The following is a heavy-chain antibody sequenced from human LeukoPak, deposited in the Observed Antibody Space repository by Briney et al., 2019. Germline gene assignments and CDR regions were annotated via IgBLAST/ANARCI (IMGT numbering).Heavy chain of an antibody. CDR2: IWYDGSNK. J-gene: IGHJ6*02. V-gene: IGHV3-33*01. CDR1: GFTFSSYG. Sequence: GRSLRLSCAASGFTFSSYGMHWVRQAPGKGLEWVAVIWYDGSNKYYADSVKGRFTISRDNSKNTLYLQMNSLRAEDTAVYYCAREGQLPPLYYYYYGMDVWGQGTTVTVSS. D-gene: IGHD2-2*01. CDR3: AREGQLPPLYYYYYGMDV.